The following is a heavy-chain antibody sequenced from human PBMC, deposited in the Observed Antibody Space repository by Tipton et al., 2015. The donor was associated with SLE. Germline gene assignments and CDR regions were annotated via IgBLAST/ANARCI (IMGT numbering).Heavy chain of an antibody. Sequence: TLSLTCAVSGYSVSSGSYWGWIRQPPGKGLEWIGSMYNSGNTFYNPSLKSRVTISLDMSKNQFSLKLSSVTAADTAVYYCTRGGIFLWGQGKLVTVSS. CDR2: MYNSGNT. J-gene: IGHJ4*02. V-gene: IGHV4-38-2*01. CDR3: TRGGIFL. D-gene: IGHD2-21*01. CDR1: GYSVSSGSY.